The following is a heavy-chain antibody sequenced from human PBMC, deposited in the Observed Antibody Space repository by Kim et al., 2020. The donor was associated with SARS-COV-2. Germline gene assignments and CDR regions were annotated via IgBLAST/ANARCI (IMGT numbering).Heavy chain of an antibody. CDR2: ISGGGGST. V-gene: IGHV3-23*01. D-gene: IGHD6-13*01. CDR3: AKGVVKKTGYSSSTEYFQH. J-gene: IGHJ1*01. Sequence: GGSLRLSCAASGFTFSSYAMSWVRQAPGKGLEWVSAISGGGGSTYYADSVKGRFTISRDNSKNTLYLQMNSLRAEDTAVYYCAKGVVKKTGYSSSTEYFQHCGQRTLV. CDR1: GFTFSSYA.